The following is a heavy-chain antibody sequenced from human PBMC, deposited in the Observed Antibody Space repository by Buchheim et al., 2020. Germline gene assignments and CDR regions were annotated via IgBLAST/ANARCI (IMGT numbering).Heavy chain of an antibody. CDR2: ISYDGSNK. J-gene: IGHJ4*02. CDR1: GFTFSSYA. CDR3: AREGSYDDLFDY. V-gene: IGHV3-30-3*01. Sequence: QVQLVESGGGVVQPGRSLRLSCAASGFTFSSYAMHWVRQAPGKGLEWVAVISYDGSNKYYADSVQGRFTISRDNSKNTLYLQMNSLRAEDTAVYYCAREGSYDDLFDYWGQGTL. D-gene: IGHD1-26*01.